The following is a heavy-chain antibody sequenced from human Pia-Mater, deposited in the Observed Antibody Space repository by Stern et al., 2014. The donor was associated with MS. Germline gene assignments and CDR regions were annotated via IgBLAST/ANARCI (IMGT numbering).Heavy chain of an antibody. J-gene: IGHJ6*02. CDR3: ARSNYCSGGSCYYYYGMDV. CDR2: INPNSGGT. D-gene: IGHD2-15*01. V-gene: IGHV1-2*06. Sequence: VQLVESGAEVKKPGASVKVSCKASGYTFTGYYMHWVRQAPGQGLAWKGRINPNSGGTNYAQKFQGRVTMTRDTSISTAYMELSRLRSDDTAVYYCARSNYCSGGSCYYYYGMDVWGQGTTVTVSS. CDR1: GYTFTGYY.